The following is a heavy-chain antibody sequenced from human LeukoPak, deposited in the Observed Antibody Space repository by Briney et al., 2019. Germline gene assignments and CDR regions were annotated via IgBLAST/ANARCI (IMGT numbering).Heavy chain of an antibody. Sequence: ASVKVSCKGSGYTFTGNYMHWGRHAPGQGLEWIGWINPNSGSTNYAQKFQGRVTMTRDTSISTAYMELSRLRSDDAAVYYCARDAARAAGLFDYWGQGTLVTVSS. J-gene: IGHJ4*02. D-gene: IGHD6-13*01. CDR1: GYTFTGNY. CDR2: INPNSGST. V-gene: IGHV1-2*02. CDR3: ARDAARAAGLFDY.